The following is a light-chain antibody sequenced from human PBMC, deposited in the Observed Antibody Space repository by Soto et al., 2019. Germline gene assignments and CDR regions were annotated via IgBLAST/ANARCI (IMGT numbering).Light chain of an antibody. V-gene: IGKV3-20*01. J-gene: IGKJ4*01. CDR3: QQYGTSPPD. CDR2: AAS. CDR1: QSVISTD. Sequence: EIVLTQSPGTLSLSPGERATLSCRASQSVISTDLAWYQQKPGQAPRLLVYAASSRASGIPDWFSGSGSGTDFTLTISRLEPEDFAVYYCQQYGTSPPDFGGGTRVEI.